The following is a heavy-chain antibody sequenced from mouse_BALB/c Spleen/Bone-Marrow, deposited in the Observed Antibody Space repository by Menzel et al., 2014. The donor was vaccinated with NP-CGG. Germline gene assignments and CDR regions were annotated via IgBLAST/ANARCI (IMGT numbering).Heavy chain of an antibody. CDR3: TRGWDGYYFDY. CDR1: GYTFTDYW. J-gene: IGHJ2*01. Sequence: QVQLQQSGAELVMHGASVKMSCKASGYTFTDYWMPWVKQRPGQGLEWIGAIDTSDTYTNYNQKFKGKARLTVDESSSTAYMQLSSLTTENSAVYFCTRGWDGYYFDYWGQGTTLTGSS. CDR2: IDTSDTYT. D-gene: IGHD4-1*01. V-gene: IGHV1-69*01.